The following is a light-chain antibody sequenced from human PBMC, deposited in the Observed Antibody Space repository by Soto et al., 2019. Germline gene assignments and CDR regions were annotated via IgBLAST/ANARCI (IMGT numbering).Light chain of an antibody. V-gene: IGKV3-15*01. Sequence: EIVMTQSPATLSVSPGERATLSYRASQSVSSNLAWYQQKPGQAPRLLIYGASTRATGIPARFSGSGSGTEFTLTISSLQSEDFAVYYCQQYNNWPRGLTFGGGTKVEIK. CDR1: QSVSSN. J-gene: IGKJ4*01. CDR2: GAS. CDR3: QQYNNWPRGLT.